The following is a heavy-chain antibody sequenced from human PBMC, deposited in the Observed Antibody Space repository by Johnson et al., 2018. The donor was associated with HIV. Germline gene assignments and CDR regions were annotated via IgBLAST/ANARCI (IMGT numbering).Heavy chain of an antibody. CDR3: ACADGSGSYFGFEF. CDR1: GFTFSSYA. J-gene: IGHJ3*01. V-gene: IGHV3/OR16-10*03. D-gene: IGHD3-10*01. CDR2: TGTAGDT. Sequence: VQLVESGGGLVQPGGSLRLSCAASGFTFSSYAMHWVRQAPGKGLVWVSATGTAGDTYSADSVKGRVTISIDTAKNTLYLQMNSLRVEDTAVYYCACADGSGSYFGFEFWGQGTMVTVSS.